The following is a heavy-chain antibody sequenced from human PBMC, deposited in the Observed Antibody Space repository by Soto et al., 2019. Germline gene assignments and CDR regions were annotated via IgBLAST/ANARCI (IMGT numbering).Heavy chain of an antibody. V-gene: IGHV3-7*05. CDR3: ATDILDF. D-gene: IGHD3-9*01. CDR2: INQNGSER. CDR1: GFMFSSYW. J-gene: IGHJ4*02. Sequence: EVELVGSGGGLVQPGGSLRLSCAATGFMFSSYWMTWVRQAPGQGLEWVANINQNGSERYYVDSVEGRFTISRDKAKNSVFLQMENLRVEDTAMYYCATDILDFWGQGTLVSVSS.